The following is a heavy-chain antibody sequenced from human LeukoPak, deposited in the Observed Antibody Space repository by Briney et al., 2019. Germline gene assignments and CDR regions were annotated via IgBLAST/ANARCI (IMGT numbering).Heavy chain of an antibody. CDR3: ARFKGDFDY. V-gene: IGHV4-4*08. D-gene: IGHD3-16*01. CDR2: VYSTGST. J-gene: IGHJ4*02. CDR1: GDFITSYY. Sequence: MSSETLSLTCTVSGDFITSYYWSWIRQPPGKGLEWIGYVYSTGSTNYNPSLKSRVTISIVTPKNHFSLKLTSVTVADTAMYYCARFKGDFDYWGQGTLVTVSS.